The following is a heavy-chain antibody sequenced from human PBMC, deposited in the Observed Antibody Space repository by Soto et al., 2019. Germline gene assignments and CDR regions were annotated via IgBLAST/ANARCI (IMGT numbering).Heavy chain of an antibody. Sequence: EVQLVESGGGLVQPGGSLRLSCAASGFTVSSNYMSWVRQAPGKGLEWVSVIHSGGSTYYADSVKGRFTISRDNSKNTVYLQMKSLRADDTAVYYCAREPSNAFDYWGQGTLVTVSS. J-gene: IGHJ4*02. CDR1: GFTVSSNY. D-gene: IGHD1-1*01. V-gene: IGHV3-66*01. CDR3: AREPSNAFDY. CDR2: IHSGGST.